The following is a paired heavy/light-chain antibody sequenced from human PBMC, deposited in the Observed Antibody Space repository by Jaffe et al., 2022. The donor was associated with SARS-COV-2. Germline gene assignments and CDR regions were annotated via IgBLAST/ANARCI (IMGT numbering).Heavy chain of an antibody. Sequence: QVQLQQWGAGLLKPSETLSLTCAVNGGSLSGYYWSWIRQSPGKGLEWIGEVNQSGSNNNNPSLEGRVTISVDTSKNQFSLKVNSVTAADTAVYYCARTLRYPLDHWGPGTLVTVS. J-gene: IGHJ4*02. D-gene: IGHD3-9*01. V-gene: IGHV4-34*01. CDR2: VNQSGSN. CDR1: GGSLSGYY. CDR3: ARTLRYPLDH.
Light chain of an antibody. J-gene: IGKJ2*01. CDR3: QQSYITPYT. CDR1: QRIGTY. V-gene: IGKV1-39*01. CDR2: AAS. Sequence: DIQMTQSPSSPSASVGDRVTITCRASQRIGTYLNWYQQKPGKAPKLLIYAASTLRSGVPSRFSGSGSGTDFSLTINSLQPEDFATYYCQQSYITPYTFGQGTQLEIK.